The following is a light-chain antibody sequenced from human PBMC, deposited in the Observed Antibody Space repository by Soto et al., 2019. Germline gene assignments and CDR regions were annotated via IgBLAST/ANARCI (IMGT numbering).Light chain of an antibody. V-gene: IGKV2-24*01. CDR2: QVS. CDR1: QSLVYSDGNTY. J-gene: IGKJ1*01. Sequence: VLTQTTLYSPVTLGQPASISCRSSQSLVYSDGNTYLSWRQQRPVQPPRLLIYQVSNRFSGVPDRFSGSGAGTDFTLKISRVEAEDVRVYSCIEISHFRRTFGQGNKVDIK. CDR3: IEISHFRRT.